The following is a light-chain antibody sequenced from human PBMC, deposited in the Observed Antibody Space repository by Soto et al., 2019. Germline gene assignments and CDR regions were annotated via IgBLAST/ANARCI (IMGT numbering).Light chain of an antibody. V-gene: IGLV1-44*01. CDR3: ATWDDSLNARGV. CDR1: RSNIGNNA. CDR2: KNN. J-gene: IGLJ3*02. Sequence: QLVLTQTPSASGTPRQTVTISCSGSRSNIGNNAVSWYQQFPGTAPKLLIYKNNQRPSGVPDRFSGSKSGTSASLAISGLQSEDEADYYCATWDDSLNARGVFGGGTKVTVL.